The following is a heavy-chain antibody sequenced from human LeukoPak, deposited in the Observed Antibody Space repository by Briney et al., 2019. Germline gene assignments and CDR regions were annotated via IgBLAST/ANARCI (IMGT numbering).Heavy chain of an antibody. V-gene: IGHV3-23*01. D-gene: IGHD3-16*01. CDR2: IHNSGGTT. Sequence: GGSLRLSCTASGFTFSSYTMNWVRQAPGKGLEWVSAIHNSGGTTSYADSVKGRFTISRDNSKNTLFLQMNSLRAEDTAVYYCAKDNAFGREDCWGQATLVTVSS. CDR3: AKDNAFGREDC. CDR1: GFTFSSYT. J-gene: IGHJ4*02.